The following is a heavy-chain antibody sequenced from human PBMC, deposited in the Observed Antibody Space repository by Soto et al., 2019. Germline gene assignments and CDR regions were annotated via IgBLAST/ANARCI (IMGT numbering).Heavy chain of an antibody. V-gene: IGHV4-4*02. CDR2: IYRYGST. D-gene: IGHD3-10*01. CDR3: SGGGRPGQIDWFDP. CDR1: GGSLSSCNW. J-gene: IGHJ5*02. Sequence: QVQLQESGPRLVKPSGTLSLTCAVYGGSLSSCNWWSWVRQPPGKGLEWIGEIYRYGSTSYNPSLKIRVTIELDKSKNQISRTMTSMNAEDTAVYFSSGGGRPGQIDWFDPWGQGILVTVSS.